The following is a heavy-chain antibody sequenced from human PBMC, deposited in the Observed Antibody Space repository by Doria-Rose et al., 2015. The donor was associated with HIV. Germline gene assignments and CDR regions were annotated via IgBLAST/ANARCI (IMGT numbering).Heavy chain of an antibody. Sequence: QVQLQQWDAGLVKPSVTLSLTCAVFGGSFSGYYWSWIRQPPGKGLEWIGEINHSGSTNYKTSLMSRVAISLDTSMNRFSLKLSSVTAADTAVYYCARGLLRGGWNDVDYYYGMDVWGQGTAVTVSS. V-gene: IGHV4-34*01. CDR1: GGSFSGYY. D-gene: IGHD1-1*01. J-gene: IGHJ6*02. CDR3: ARGLLRGGWNDVDYYYGMDV. CDR2: INHSGST.